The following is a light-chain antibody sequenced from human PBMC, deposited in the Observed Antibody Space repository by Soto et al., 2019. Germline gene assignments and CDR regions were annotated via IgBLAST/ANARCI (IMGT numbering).Light chain of an antibody. CDR2: AAS. J-gene: IGKJ2*01. CDR3: QQSYRTPPDT. V-gene: IGKV1-39*01. Sequence: IQMTQSPSSLSASIGDRVTITCRASQSIATFLNWYQQKPGEAPKLLIYAASTLQSGVPSRFSGSGSGTDFTLPISSLQPEDFATYYCQQSYRTPPDTFGQGTKLEIK. CDR1: QSIATF.